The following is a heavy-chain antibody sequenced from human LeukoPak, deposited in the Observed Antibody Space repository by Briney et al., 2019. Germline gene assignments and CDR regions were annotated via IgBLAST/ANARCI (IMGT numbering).Heavy chain of an antibody. J-gene: IGHJ4*02. D-gene: IGHD3-3*01. CDR2: VDPEDGET. Sequence: ASVKSSCKVSGYTFTDYYMHWVQQAPGKGLEWMGLVDPEDGETIYAEKFQGRVTITADTSTDTAYMGLSSLRSEDTAVYSCATGNPRITIFGVGSWGQGTLVTVSS. CDR3: ATGNPRITIFGVGS. V-gene: IGHV1-69-2*01. CDR1: GYTFTDYY.